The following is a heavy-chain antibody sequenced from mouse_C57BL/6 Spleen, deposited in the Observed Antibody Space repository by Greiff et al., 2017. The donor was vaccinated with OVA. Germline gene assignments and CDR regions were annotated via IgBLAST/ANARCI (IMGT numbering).Heavy chain of an antibody. CDR2: IFPGSGST. V-gene: IGHV1-75*01. CDR3: AKIYYDYDGYAMDY. Sequence: QVQLQQSGPELVKPGASVKISCKASGYTFTDYYINWVKQRPGQGLEWIGWIFPGSGSTYYNEKFKGKATLTVAQSSSTAYMLLSSLTSEDSAVYFGAKIYYDYDGYAMDYWGQGTSVTVSS. D-gene: IGHD2-4*01. J-gene: IGHJ4*01. CDR1: GYTFTDYY.